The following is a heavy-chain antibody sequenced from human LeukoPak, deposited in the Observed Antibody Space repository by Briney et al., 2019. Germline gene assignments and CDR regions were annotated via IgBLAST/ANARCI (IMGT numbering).Heavy chain of an antibody. J-gene: IGHJ5*02. D-gene: IGHD3-16*01. CDR1: GFTFSTYW. Sequence: QSGGSLRLSCAASGFTFSTYWMNWVRQAPGKGLEWVAIIKQDGSEEFYVDSVKGRFIISRDNAKNSLYLQMNSLRVEDTAVYYCARDFGGRGEVDPWGQGTLVTVSS. CDR3: ARDFGGRGEVDP. V-gene: IGHV3-7*05. CDR2: IKQDGSEE.